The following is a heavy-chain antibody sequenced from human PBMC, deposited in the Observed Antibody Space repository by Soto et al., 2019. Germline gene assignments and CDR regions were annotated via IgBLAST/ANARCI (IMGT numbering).Heavy chain of an antibody. D-gene: IGHD4-4*01. J-gene: IGHJ6*02. V-gene: IGHV1-2*04. CDR3: ARTPIATVTTDYYYYYGMDV. Sequence: ASVKVSCKASGYTFTGYYMHWVRQAPGQGLEWMGWINPNSGGTNYAQKFQGWVTMTRDTSISTAYMELSRLRSDDTAVYYCARTPIATVTTDYYYYYGMDVWGQGTTVTVSS. CDR1: GYTFTGYY. CDR2: INPNSGGT.